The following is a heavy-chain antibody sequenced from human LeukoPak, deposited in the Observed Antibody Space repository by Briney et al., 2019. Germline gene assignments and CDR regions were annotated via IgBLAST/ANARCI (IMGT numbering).Heavy chain of an antibody. J-gene: IGHJ2*01. CDR2: IYYSGST. V-gene: IGHV4-59*01. CDR1: GGSISSYY. Sequence: SETLSLTCTVSGGSISSYYWSWIRQPAGEGLEWIGYIYYSGSTNYNPSLKSRVTISVDTSKNQFSLKLSSVTAADTAVYYCARERSYSYGPTRYFDLWGRGTLVTVSS. CDR3: ARERSYSYGPTRYFDL. D-gene: IGHD5-18*01.